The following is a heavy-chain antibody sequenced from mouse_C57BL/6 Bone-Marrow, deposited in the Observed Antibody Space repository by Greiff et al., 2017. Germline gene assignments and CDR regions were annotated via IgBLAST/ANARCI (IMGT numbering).Heavy chain of an antibody. Sequence: VQLQQPGAELVRPGTSVKLSCKASGYTFTSYWMHWVKQRPGQGLEWIGVIDPSDSYTNYNQKFKGKATLTVDTSSSPAYMQLSSLTSEDSAVYYCAIPLYYYGSMWFAYWGQGTLVTVSA. CDR3: AIPLYYYGSMWFAY. CDR1: GYTFTSYW. D-gene: IGHD1-1*01. CDR2: IDPSDSYT. J-gene: IGHJ3*01. V-gene: IGHV1-59*01.